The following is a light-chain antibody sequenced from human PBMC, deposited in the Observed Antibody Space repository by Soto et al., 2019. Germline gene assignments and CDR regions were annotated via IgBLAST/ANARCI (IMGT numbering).Light chain of an antibody. CDR3: SSYTSSGTLVV. CDR1: SSDVGGYNY. V-gene: IGLV2-14*01. CDR2: DVS. Sequence: QAVVTQPASVSGSPGQSITISCTGTSSDVGGYNYVSWYQQHPGKAPKLMIYDVSYRPSGISNRFSGSKSGNTASLTISGLQADDEADYYCSSYTSSGTLVVFGGGTKVTVL. J-gene: IGLJ2*01.